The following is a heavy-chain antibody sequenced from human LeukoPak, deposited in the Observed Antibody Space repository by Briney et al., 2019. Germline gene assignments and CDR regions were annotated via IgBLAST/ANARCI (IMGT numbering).Heavy chain of an antibody. CDR2: IIPIFGTA. J-gene: IGHJ6*03. CDR1: GGTFSSYA. Sequence: SVKVSCKASGGTFSSYAISWVRQAPGQGLEWMGGIIPIFGTANYAQKFQGRVTITADKSTSTAYMELSSLRSEDTAVYYCAKAPPKEHDFWSGYYNYMDVWGKGTTVTVSS. CDR3: AKAPPKEHDFWSGYYNYMDV. D-gene: IGHD3-3*01. V-gene: IGHV1-69*06.